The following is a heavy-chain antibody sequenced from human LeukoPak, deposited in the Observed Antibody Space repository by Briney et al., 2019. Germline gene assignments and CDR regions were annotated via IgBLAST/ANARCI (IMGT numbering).Heavy chain of an antibody. CDR3: ARDPTFYFDSSGFPHHAFDI. D-gene: IGHD3-22*01. CDR2: IKQDGSEK. CDR1: GFTFSSCW. J-gene: IGHJ3*02. V-gene: IGHV3-7*05. Sequence: GGSLRLSCPASGFTFSSCWMSWVRQAPGKGLEWGANIKQDGSEKYYVDSVKGRFTISRDNAKNSLFLQMNSLRAEDTAVYYCARDPTFYFDSSGFPHHAFDIWGQGTMVTVSS.